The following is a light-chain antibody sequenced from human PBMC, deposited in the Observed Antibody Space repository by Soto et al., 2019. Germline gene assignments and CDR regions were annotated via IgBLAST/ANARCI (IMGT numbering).Light chain of an antibody. Sequence: DIQMTQSPSSVSASIGDTVTITCRASQVISTLLAWYQQKPGKAPKLLIYGASTLESGVPSRFSGRGSGTDFTLTISSLKPEDFANYFCRQDDSFPLTFGGGTKVEIK. CDR3: RQDDSFPLT. CDR2: GAS. CDR1: QVISTL. V-gene: IGKV1D-12*01. J-gene: IGKJ4*01.